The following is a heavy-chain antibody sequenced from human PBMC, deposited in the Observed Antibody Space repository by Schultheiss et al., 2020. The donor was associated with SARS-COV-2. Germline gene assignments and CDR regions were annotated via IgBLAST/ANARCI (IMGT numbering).Heavy chain of an antibody. CDR3: ARVSGDFWSGYYPENWFDP. CDR2: ISSSSSYT. D-gene: IGHD3-3*01. CDR1: GFTFSSYA. Sequence: GGSLRLSCAASGFTFSSYAMSWVRQAPGKGLEWVSYISSSSSYTNYADSVKGRFTISRDNAKNSLYLQMNSLRAEDTAVYYCARVSGDFWSGYYPENWFDPWGQGTLVTVSS. V-gene: IGHV3-11*05. J-gene: IGHJ5*02.